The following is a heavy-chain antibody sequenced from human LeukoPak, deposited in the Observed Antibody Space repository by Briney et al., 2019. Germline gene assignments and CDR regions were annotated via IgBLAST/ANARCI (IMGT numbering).Heavy chain of an antibody. CDR3: ARGDDLLQRNDALDI. V-gene: IGHV3-21*01. CDR1: GFTFSTYA. Sequence: PGGSLRLSCAASGFTFSTYAMNWVRQAPAKGLDWLSTISVTSSHIYYAASVKGRFIISRDNAKNSLNLQMNSLRAEDTALYYCARGDDLLQRNDALDIWGQGTMVSVSS. D-gene: IGHD3/OR15-3a*01. J-gene: IGHJ3*02. CDR2: ISVTSSHI.